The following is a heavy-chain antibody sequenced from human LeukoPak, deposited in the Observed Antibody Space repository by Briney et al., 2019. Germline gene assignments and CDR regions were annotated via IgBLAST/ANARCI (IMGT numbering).Heavy chain of an antibody. CDR1: GLTLSSYA. CDR2: IKQDGSEK. D-gene: IGHD6-19*01. J-gene: IGHJ4*02. V-gene: IGHV3-7*03. CDR3: ARRSGIAVAGAFDY. Sequence: GGSLRLSCAASGLTLSSYAMSWVRQAPGKGLEWVANIKQDGSEKYYVDSVKGRFTISRDNAKNSLYLQMNSLRAEDTAVYYCARRSGIAVAGAFDYWGQGTLVTVSS.